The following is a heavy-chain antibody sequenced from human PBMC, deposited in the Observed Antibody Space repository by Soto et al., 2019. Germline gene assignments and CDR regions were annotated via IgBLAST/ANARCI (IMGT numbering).Heavy chain of an antibody. CDR1: GYSFTSYW. CDR2: IDPSDSYT. J-gene: IGHJ6*02. Sequence: GESLKISCKGSGYSFTSYWISWVRQMPGKGLEWMGRIDPSDSYTNYSPSFQGHVTISADKSISTAYLQWSSLKASDTAMYYCARHIVPKYYYDSSGAPGGDYYYHGMDVWGQGTTVTVSS. CDR3: ARHIVPKYYYDSSGAPGGDYYYHGMDV. V-gene: IGHV5-10-1*01. D-gene: IGHD3-22*01.